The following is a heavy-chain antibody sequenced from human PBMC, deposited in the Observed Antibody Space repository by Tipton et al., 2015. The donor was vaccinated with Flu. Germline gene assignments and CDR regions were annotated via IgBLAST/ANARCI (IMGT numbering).Heavy chain of an antibody. D-gene: IGHD3-10*01. CDR2: VYHSGST. V-gene: IGHV4-38-2*01. Sequence: LRLSCAVSGYSISSGYYWGWIRQPPGKGLEWIGGVYHSGSTYYNPSLKSRVTISVDTSKNQLSLRLSSVTAADTAVYYCASGAYYFGSETYRDYFDYWGQGTLVTVSS. CDR1: GYSISSGYY. J-gene: IGHJ4*02. CDR3: ASGAYYFGSETYRDYFDY.